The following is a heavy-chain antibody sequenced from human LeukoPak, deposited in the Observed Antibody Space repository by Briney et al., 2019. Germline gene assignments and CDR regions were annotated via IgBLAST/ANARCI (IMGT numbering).Heavy chain of an antibody. Sequence: GGSLRLSCTVSGFAFSGYAMSWVRQAPGKGPEWVSSIGARGDVTYSADSVKGRFTISRDNSKNTLYLQMNSLRAEDTAVYYCAKDRDCSSATCYVFWFDPWGQGTLVTVSS. D-gene: IGHD2-2*01. CDR2: IGARGDVT. J-gene: IGHJ5*02. CDR1: GFAFSGYA. CDR3: AKDRDCSSATCYVFWFDP. V-gene: IGHV3-23*01.